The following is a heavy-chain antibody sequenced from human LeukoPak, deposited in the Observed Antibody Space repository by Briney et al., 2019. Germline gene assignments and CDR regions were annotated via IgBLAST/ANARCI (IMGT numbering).Heavy chain of an antibody. CDR3: AREGTAGTNLNWFDP. V-gene: IGHV4-59*01. CDR1: GGSISNYY. Sequence: PSETLSLTCTVSGGSISNYYWSWIRQSPGKGLEWIGYISYSGSTNFNPSLKSRVTISVDTSKNQFSLKLSSVTAADTAVYYCAREGTAGTNLNWFDPWGQGTLVTVSS. J-gene: IGHJ5*02. D-gene: IGHD1-1*01. CDR2: ISYSGST.